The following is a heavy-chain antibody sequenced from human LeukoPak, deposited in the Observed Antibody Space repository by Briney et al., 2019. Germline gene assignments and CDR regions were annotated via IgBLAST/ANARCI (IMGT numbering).Heavy chain of an antibody. CDR1: GGSISTYY. J-gene: IGHJ4*02. Sequence: SETLSLTCTVSGGSISTYYWSWMRQPPGRGLEWIGYIYYSGSTNHNPSLQSRVTISVDTSKNQFSLKLNSVTAADTAVYYCARGGVPGGFYGSFDYWGQGTLVTVSS. CDR3: ARGGVPGGFYGSFDY. CDR2: IYYSGST. D-gene: IGHD3-3*01. V-gene: IGHV4-59*01.